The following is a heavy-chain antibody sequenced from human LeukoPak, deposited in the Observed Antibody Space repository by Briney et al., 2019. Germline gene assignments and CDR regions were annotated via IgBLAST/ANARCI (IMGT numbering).Heavy chain of an antibody. CDR2: IIPIFGTA. CDR1: GGTFSSYA. J-gene: IGHJ5*02. V-gene: IGHV1-69*13. D-gene: IGHD2-15*01. Sequence: SVKVSCKASGGTFSSYAISWVRPAPGQGLEWMGGIIPIFGTANYAQKFQGRVTITADESTSTAYMELSSLRSEDTAVYYCAREGYCSGGSCYSRWFDPWGQGTLVTVSS. CDR3: AREGYCSGGSCYSRWFDP.